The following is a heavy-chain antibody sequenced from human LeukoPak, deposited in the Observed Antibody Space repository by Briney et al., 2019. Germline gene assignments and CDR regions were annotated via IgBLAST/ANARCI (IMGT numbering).Heavy chain of an antibody. CDR2: MNPNSGNT. CDR1: GYTFTSYD. D-gene: IGHD1-14*01. CDR3: ARSAHLVTLDAFDI. V-gene: IGHV1-8*01. Sequence: ASVKVSCKASGYTFTSYDINWVRQATGQGLEWMGWMNPNSGNTGYAQKFQGRVTMTTDTSTSTAYMELRSLRSDDTAVYYCARSAHLVTLDAFDIWGQGTMVTVSS. J-gene: IGHJ3*02.